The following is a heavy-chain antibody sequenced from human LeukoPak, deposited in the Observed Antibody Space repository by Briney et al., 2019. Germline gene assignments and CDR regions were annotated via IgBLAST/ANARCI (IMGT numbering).Heavy chain of an antibody. D-gene: IGHD3-3*01. V-gene: IGHV1-69*13. CDR1: GGTFSSYA. J-gene: IGHJ4*02. CDR3: ARSRQYYDFWSGYSDFDY. Sequence: GASVTVSCKASGGTFSSYAISWVRQAPGQGLEWMGGIIPIFGTANYAQKFQGRVTITADESTSTAYMELSSLRSEDTAVYYCARSRQYYDFWSGYSDFDYWGQGTLVTVSS. CDR2: IIPIFGTA.